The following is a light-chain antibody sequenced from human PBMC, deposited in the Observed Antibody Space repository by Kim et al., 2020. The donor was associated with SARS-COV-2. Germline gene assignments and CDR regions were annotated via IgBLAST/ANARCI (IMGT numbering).Light chain of an antibody. CDR3: NSRDSSGNHYV. J-gene: IGLJ1*01. CDR2: GKN. CDR1: SLRSYY. Sequence: LRQTVRITCQGDSLRSYYASWYQQNPGQAPILVIYGKNNRPSGIPDRFSGFSSGNTASLTITGAQAEDEADYYCNSRDSSGNHYVFGTGTKVTVL. V-gene: IGLV3-19*01.